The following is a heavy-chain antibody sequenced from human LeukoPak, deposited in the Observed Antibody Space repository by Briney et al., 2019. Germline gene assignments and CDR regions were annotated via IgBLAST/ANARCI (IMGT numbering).Heavy chain of an antibody. J-gene: IGHJ6*03. D-gene: IGHD6-19*01. Sequence: GESLKISFKGSGYRFTSYWNGWVRPMPGKGPGWIGIIYPGYSDTRYSPSFQGQVTISADKSISTAYLQWSSLKASDTAMYYCARQGYSSGWYRIGAIYYYYMEVWGKGTTVTVSS. CDR2: IYPGYSDT. CDR3: ARQGYSSGWYRIGAIYYYYMEV. CDR1: GYRFTSYW. V-gene: IGHV5-51*01.